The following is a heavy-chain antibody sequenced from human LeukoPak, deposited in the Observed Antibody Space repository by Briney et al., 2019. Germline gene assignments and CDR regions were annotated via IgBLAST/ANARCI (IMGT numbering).Heavy chain of an antibody. Sequence: GGSLRLSCAASGFSLSRYWMSWVRQAPGKGLEWVATINQDGSDKHYVDSVTGRFTISKDNAKTSLYLQMNSLRAEDTAVYYCARVQYNACDIWGQGTMVTVSS. D-gene: IGHD5-24*01. CDR3: ARVQYNACDI. CDR2: INQDGSDK. V-gene: IGHV3-7*04. CDR1: GFSLSRYW. J-gene: IGHJ3*02.